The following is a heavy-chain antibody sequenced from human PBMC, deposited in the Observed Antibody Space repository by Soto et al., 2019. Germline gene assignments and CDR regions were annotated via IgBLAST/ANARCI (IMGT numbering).Heavy chain of an antibody. Sequence: GASVNVSCKASGYTFTGYYMHWVRQAPGQGLEWMGWINPNSGGTNYAQKFQGWVTMTRDTSISTAYMELSRLRSDDTAVYYCARDGGYSGYDSLGYYYYMDVWGKGTTVTVSS. J-gene: IGHJ6*03. CDR3: ARDGGYSGYDSLGYYYYMDV. D-gene: IGHD5-12*01. V-gene: IGHV1-2*04. CDR1: GYTFTGYY. CDR2: INPNSGGT.